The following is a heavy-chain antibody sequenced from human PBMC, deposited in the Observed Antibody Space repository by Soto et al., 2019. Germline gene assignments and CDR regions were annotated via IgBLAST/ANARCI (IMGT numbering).Heavy chain of an antibody. CDR2: IIPIFGTA. Sequence: GASVKVSCKASGGTFSSYAISWVRQAPGQGLEWMGGIIPIFGTANYAQKFQGRATITADKSTSTAYMELSSLRSEDTAVYYCARDRGDGYKFDYWGQGTLVTVSS. V-gene: IGHV1-69*06. J-gene: IGHJ4*02. D-gene: IGHD5-12*01. CDR1: GGTFSSYA. CDR3: ARDRGDGYKFDY.